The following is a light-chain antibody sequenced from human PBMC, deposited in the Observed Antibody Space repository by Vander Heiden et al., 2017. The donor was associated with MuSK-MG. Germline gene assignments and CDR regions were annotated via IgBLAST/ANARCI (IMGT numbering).Light chain of an antibody. CDR1: SSNIGSNF. CDR2: ATN. Sequence: CSGSSSNIGSNFVYWYQQLPGTAPKLLIYATNQRPSGVPDRFSGSKSGTSASLAISGLRSDDEGDYHCTTWDDSLTGLVFGGGTKLTGL. J-gene: IGLJ3*02. CDR3: TTWDDSLTGLV. V-gene: IGLV1-47*01.